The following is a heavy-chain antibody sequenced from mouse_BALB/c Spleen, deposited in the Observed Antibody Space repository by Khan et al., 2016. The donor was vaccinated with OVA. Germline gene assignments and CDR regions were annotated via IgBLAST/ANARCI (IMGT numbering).Heavy chain of an antibody. Sequence: LVESGPELMKPGETVKISCKASGYTLTDYGMNWVKQAPGKGLKWMGWINTYTGEATYADDFKGRSAFSLETSSSTAYLQINNLNTEDTATYFCSRSNGNVWFAYWGQGTLVTVSA. J-gene: IGHJ3*01. CDR3: SRSNGNVWFAY. CDR2: INTYTGEA. V-gene: IGHV9-3-1*01. CDR1: GYTLTDYG. D-gene: IGHD2-1*01.